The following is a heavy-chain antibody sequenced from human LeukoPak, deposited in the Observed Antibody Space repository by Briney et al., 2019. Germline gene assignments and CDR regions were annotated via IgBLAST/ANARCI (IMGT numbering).Heavy chain of an antibody. D-gene: IGHD7-27*01. CDR3: AKDSGRLGVREVFDF. J-gene: IGHJ3*01. CDR2: IGAGGTNT. CDR1: GFTFSSYA. V-gene: IGHV3-23*01. Sequence: AGSLRLSCAASGFTFSSYAMTWLRQAPGKWLEWVASIGAGGTNTYYADSVAGRFTISRGNSMQTLFVQMNSLRAEDTAVYFCAKDSGRLGVREVFDFCGQGTMVTVSS.